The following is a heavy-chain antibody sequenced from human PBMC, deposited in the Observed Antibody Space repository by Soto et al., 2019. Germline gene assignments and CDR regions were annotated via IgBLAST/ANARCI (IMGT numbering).Heavy chain of an antibody. D-gene: IGHD2-15*01. CDR1: GYTFTGYY. Sequence: QVQLVQSGAEVKKPGASVKVSCKASGYTFTGYYMHWVRQAPGHGLEWMGWINPNSGGTNYAQKFQGWVTMTRDTSISTVYMELSRLRSDDTAVYYCARGGDLYCSGGSCYSWFDPWGQGTLVTVSS. CDR2: INPNSGGT. J-gene: IGHJ5*02. CDR3: ARGGDLYCSGGSCYSWFDP. V-gene: IGHV1-2*04.